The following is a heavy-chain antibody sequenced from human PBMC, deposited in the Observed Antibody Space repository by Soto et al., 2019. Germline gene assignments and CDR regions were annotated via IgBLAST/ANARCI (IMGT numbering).Heavy chain of an antibody. CDR1: GFTFSSYS. D-gene: IGHD6-13*01. J-gene: IGHJ6*02. Sequence: EVQLVESGGGLVKPGGSLRLSCAASGFTFSSYSMNWVRQAPGKGLEWVSSISSSSSYIYYADSVKGRFTISRDNAKNSLYLQMNSLRAEDTAVYYCARDVRTAAAGNDNYYYYGMDVWGQGTTVTVSS. CDR3: ARDVRTAAAGNDNYYYYGMDV. V-gene: IGHV3-21*01. CDR2: ISSSSSYI.